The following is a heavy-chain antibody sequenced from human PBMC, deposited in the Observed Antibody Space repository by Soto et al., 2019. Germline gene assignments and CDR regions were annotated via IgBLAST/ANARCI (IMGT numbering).Heavy chain of an antibody. J-gene: IGHJ3*02. CDR1: GYTFTCYY. D-gene: IGHD6-19*01. V-gene: IGHV1-46*01. CDR3: ARAGDVAVAGNDAFAI. Sequence: ASVKVSCKASGYTFTCYYMYWVRHAPGQGLEWMGIINPSGGSTSYAQKFQGRVTMTRDTSTSTVYMELSSLRSEDTAVYYCARAGDVAVAGNDAFAIRGQGTMVTVSS. CDR2: INPSGGST.